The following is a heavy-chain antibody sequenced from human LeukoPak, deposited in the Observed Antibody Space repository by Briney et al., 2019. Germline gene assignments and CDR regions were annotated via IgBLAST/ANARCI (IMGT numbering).Heavy chain of an antibody. Sequence: GGSLRLSCAASGFTFSSYSMNWVRQAPGKGLEWVSSISSSSSYIYYADSVKGRFTISRDNAKNSLYLQMNSLRAEDTAVYYCARPPYCTNGVCHGGYYYMDVWGKGTTVTVSS. CDR3: ARPPYCTNGVCHGGYYYMDV. CDR1: GFTFSSYS. D-gene: IGHD2-8*01. CDR2: ISSSSSYI. V-gene: IGHV3-21*01. J-gene: IGHJ6*03.